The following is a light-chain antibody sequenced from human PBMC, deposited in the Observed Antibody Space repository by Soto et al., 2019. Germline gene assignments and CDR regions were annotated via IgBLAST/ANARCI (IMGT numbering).Light chain of an antibody. J-gene: IGLJ2*01. V-gene: IGLV2-14*01. CDR2: EVS. CDR3: SSYTSTSTLL. Sequence: QSALTQPASVSGSPGQSITISCTGTSSDIGGYNYVSWYQQHPGKAPKLMISEVSNRPSGVSNRFSGSKSANTASLTISGLQAEDEGDYYCSSYTSTSTLLFGGGTKLTVL. CDR1: SSDIGGYNY.